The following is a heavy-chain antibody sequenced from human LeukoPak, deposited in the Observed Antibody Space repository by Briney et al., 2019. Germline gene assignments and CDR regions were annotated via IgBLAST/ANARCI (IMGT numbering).Heavy chain of an antibody. J-gene: IGHJ4*02. CDR2: ILGSGGSP. Sequence: GSLRLSCEASGFTFGSHAMYWVRQAPGKGLEWVAGILGSGGSPHYADPVKGRFTISRDNSRNTVYLQINSLRAEDTAVYYCGKATVGYSSGQKPAWPVDYWGQGTLVTVSS. CDR1: GFTFGSHA. CDR3: GKATVGYSSGQKPAWPVDY. V-gene: IGHV3-23*01. D-gene: IGHD5-18*01.